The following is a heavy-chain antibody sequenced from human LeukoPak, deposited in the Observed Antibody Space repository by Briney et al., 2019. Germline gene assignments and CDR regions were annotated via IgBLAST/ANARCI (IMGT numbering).Heavy chain of an antibody. D-gene: IGHD2-2*01. V-gene: IGHV4-39*01. CDR3: ARQVVSTAMIDY. Sequence: SETLSLTCTVSGGSINSSTYYWGWIRQPPGKGLEWVGIIHHSGSTYYNPSLKSRVTMSVDTSKNQLSPMLSSVTATDTAVYYCARQVVSTAMIDYWGRGTLVTVSS. J-gene: IGHJ4*02. CDR2: IHHSGST. CDR1: GGSINSSTYY.